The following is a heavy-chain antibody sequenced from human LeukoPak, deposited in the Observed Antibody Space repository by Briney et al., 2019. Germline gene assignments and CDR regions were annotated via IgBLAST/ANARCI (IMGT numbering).Heavy chain of an antibody. D-gene: IGHD4-17*01. Sequence: ASETLSLTCSVSGYSISSGYYWGWIRQPPGKGLEWIGSIYHSGSTYYNTSLKSRVTISVDTSKNQFSLKLSSVTAADTAVYYCARHVTVTPSYLFYYMDVWGNGTTVIVSS. CDR3: ARHVTVTPSYLFYYMDV. J-gene: IGHJ6*03. CDR2: IYHSGST. V-gene: IGHV4-38-2*02. CDR1: GYSISSGYY.